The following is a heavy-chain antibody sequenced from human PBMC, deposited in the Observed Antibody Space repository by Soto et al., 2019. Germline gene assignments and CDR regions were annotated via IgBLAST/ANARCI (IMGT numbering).Heavy chain of an antibody. J-gene: IGHJ6*02. V-gene: IGHV1-18*01. D-gene: IGHD1-26*01. CDR1: GYTFTSYG. CDR2: ISAYNGNT. Sequence: ASVKVSCKASGYTFTSYGISWVRQAPGQGLEWMGWISAYNGNTNYAQKLQGRVTMTTDTFTSTAYMELRSLRSDDTAVYYCARDRELVGFRYYYGMDVWGQGTTVTVSS. CDR3: ARDRELVGFRYYYGMDV.